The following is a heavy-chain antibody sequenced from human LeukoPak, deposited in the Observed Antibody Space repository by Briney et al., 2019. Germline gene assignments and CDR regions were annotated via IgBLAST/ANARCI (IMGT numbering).Heavy chain of an antibody. CDR3: ARDRGLGYCSSTSCFTNWFDP. V-gene: IGHV3-30-3*01. Sequence: GGSLRLSCAASGFTFSSYAMHWVRQAQGKGLEWVAVISYDGSNKYYADSVKGRFTISRDNSKNTLYLQMNSLRAEDTAVYYCARDRGLGYCSSTSCFTNWFDPWGQGTLVTVSS. CDR2: ISYDGSNK. D-gene: IGHD2-2*01. CDR1: GFTFSSYA. J-gene: IGHJ5*02.